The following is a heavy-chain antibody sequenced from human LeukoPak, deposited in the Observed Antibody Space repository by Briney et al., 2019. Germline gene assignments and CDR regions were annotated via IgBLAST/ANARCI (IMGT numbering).Heavy chain of an antibody. J-gene: IGHJ1*01. CDR2: MNPNSGNT. CDR1: GYTFTGYY. CDR3: ARVVCSSTSCLEYFQH. V-gene: IGHV1-8*02. Sequence: ASVKVSCKASGYTFTGYYMHWVRQAPGQGLEWMGWMNPNSGNTGYAQKFQGRVTMTRNTSISTAYMELSSLRSEDTAVYYCARVVCSSTSCLEYFQHWGQGTLVTVSS. D-gene: IGHD2-2*01.